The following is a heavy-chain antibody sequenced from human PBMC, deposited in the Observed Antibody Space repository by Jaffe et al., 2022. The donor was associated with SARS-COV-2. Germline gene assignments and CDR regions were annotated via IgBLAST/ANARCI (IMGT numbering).Heavy chain of an antibody. V-gene: IGHV3-9*01. CDR2: ITWNSGRI. D-gene: IGHD2-15*01. Sequence: EVQLVESGGGLVQPGTSLRLSCAASGFSFDDYAMHWVRQVPGKGLEWVSGITWNSGRIAYADSVKGRFTISRDNARDSLYLQMNSLRAEDTAFYYCASLKDGRGWWGQGTLVTVSS. CDR1: GFSFDDYA. CDR3: ASLKDGRGW. J-gene: IGHJ4*02.